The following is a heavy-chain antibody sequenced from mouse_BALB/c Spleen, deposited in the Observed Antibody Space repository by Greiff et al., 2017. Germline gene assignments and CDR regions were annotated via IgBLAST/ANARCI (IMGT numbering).Heavy chain of an antibody. Sequence: EVQLQQSGGGLVQPGGSRKLSCAASGFTFSSFGMHWVRQAPEKGLEWVAYISSGSSTIYYADTVKGRFTISRDNPKNTLFLQMTSLRSEDTAMYYCARGSTWFAYGGQGTLVTVSA. V-gene: IGHV5-17*02. CDR2: ISSGSSTI. J-gene: IGHJ3*01. CDR1: GFTFSSFG. D-gene: IGHD1-1*01. CDR3: ARGSTWFAY.